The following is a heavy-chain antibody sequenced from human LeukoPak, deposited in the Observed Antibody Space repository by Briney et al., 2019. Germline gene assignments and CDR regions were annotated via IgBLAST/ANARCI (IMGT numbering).Heavy chain of an antibody. CDR1: GFPFSTHS. J-gene: IGHJ4*01. CDR2: ISAGGDFV. D-gene: IGHD3-22*01. CDR3: VRDKYDRSNYAYCDF. V-gene: IGHV3-21*01. Sequence: PGGSLRLSCAASGFPFSTHSLNWVRQAPGKGLEWVSSISAGGDFVYYGDSVKGRFTMSRDNAKNSLHLQMDSLTAEDTAVYYCVRDKYDRSNYAYCDFWGRGTLVSVFS.